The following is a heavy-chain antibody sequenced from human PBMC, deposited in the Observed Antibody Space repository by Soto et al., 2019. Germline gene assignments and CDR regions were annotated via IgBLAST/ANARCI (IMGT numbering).Heavy chain of an antibody. CDR3: ARAPTGGTWPVYFDW. D-gene: IGHD2-15*01. Sequence: VQLVESGGGLVQPGRSLRLSCTASAFTFGDFAMHWVRQVPGKGLEWVSGINWNGNYIGYADSVNGRFTVSRDNAKNSLYLQMNSLRPEDTALYFCARAPTGGTWPVYFDWWGRGTLVTVSS. CDR1: AFTFGDFA. J-gene: IGHJ4*02. CDR2: INWNGNYI. V-gene: IGHV3-9*01.